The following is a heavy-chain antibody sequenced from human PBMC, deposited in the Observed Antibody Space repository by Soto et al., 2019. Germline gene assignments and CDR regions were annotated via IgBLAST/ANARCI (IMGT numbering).Heavy chain of an antibody. D-gene: IGHD6-13*01. CDR3: ARDVDPHIATPGT. Sequence: GSLRLSCAASGFTFSDYYMSWIRQAPGKGLEWVSYIGSSGSTIYYADSVKGRFTISRNNAKSSLYLQMNSLRAEDTAVYYCARDVDPHIATPGTWGQGALVTVSS. CDR2: IGSSGSTI. J-gene: IGHJ5*02. CDR1: GFTFSDYY. V-gene: IGHV3-11*01.